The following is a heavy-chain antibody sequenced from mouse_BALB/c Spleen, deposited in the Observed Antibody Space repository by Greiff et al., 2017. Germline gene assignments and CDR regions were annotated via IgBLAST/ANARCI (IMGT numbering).Heavy chain of an antibody. CDR2: ISYSGST. CDR3: ARYRNYDYDGNYAMDY. CDR1: GDSITSGY. V-gene: IGHV3-8*02. J-gene: IGHJ4*01. D-gene: IGHD2-4*01. Sequence: EVKLMESGPSLVKPSQTLSLTCSVTGDSITSGYWNWIRKFPGNKLEYMGYISYSGSTYYNPSLKSRISITRDTSKNQYYLQLNSVTTEDTATYYCARYRNYDYDGNYAMDYWGQGTSVTVSS.